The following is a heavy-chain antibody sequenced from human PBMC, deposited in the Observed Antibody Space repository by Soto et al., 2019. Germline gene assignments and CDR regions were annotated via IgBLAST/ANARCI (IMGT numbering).Heavy chain of an antibody. CDR3: ARSVTIFGVVSDTPFEL. V-gene: IGHV1-3*01. D-gene: IGHD3-3*01. CDR1: AYTFTDYA. Sequence: QVELVQSGTEVKKPGASVKIPCKASAYTFTDYAIHWLRQAPGHRLEWMGWINAGNGDTKYSQKFQGRVTITRDTSANTAYMGLTNLTSEDTALYFCARSVTIFGVVSDTPFELWGRGSLVSVSS. J-gene: IGHJ2*01. CDR2: INAGNGDT.